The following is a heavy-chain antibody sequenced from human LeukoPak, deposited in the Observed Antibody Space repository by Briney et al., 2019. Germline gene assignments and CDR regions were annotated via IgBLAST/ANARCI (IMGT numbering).Heavy chain of an antibody. CDR3: ASDGPYYYDSTEGDWFDP. CDR2: INTNTGNP. Sequence: GASVKVSCKASGYTFTSYAMNWVRQAPGQGLEWMGWINTNTGNPTYAQGFTGRFVFSLDTSVSTAYLQISSLKAEDTAVYYCASDGPYYYDSTEGDWFDPWGQGTLVTVSS. J-gene: IGHJ5*02. V-gene: IGHV7-4-1*02. D-gene: IGHD3-22*01. CDR1: GYTFTSYA.